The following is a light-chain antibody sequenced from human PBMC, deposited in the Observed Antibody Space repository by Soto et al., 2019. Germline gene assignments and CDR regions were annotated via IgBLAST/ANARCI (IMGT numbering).Light chain of an antibody. CDR3: HQYSTSPLT. CDR2: KAS. J-gene: IGKJ4*01. CDR1: QSIHIW. V-gene: IGKV1-5*03. Sequence: DIQMTQSPSTLSASVGDSVSITCRASQSIHIWLAWYQQKPGKAPKLLIYKASNLQNGVPSRFSGSGSGTEFTLTISSLQPDDFANYYCHQYSTSPLTFRGGTKVEIK.